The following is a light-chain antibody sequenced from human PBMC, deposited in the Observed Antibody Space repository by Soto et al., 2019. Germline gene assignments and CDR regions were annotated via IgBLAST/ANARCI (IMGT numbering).Light chain of an antibody. CDR2: GAS. CDR3: QQYGSSRT. J-gene: IGKJ1*01. CDR1: QSVSSSY. V-gene: IGKV3-20*01. Sequence: EFVLTQSPCTLSLSPGESATLSCRASQSVSSSYLAWYQQKPGQAPRLLIYGASSRATGIPDRFSGSGSGTDFTLTISRLEPEDFAVYYCQQYGSSRTFGQGTKVDIK.